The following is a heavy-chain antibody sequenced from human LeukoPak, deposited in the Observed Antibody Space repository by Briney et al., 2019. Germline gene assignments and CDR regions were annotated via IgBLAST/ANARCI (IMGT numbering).Heavy chain of an antibody. D-gene: IGHD3-10*01. CDR2: IKQDESEK. V-gene: IGHV3-7*04. CDR3: ARDKEVRGVIVGMDV. Sequence: GGSLRLSCAASGFTFSSYWMSWVRQAPGKGLEWVANIKQDESEKYYVDSVKGRFTISRDNAKNSLYLQMNSLRAEDTAVYYCARDKEVRGVIVGMDVWGQGTTVTVSS. J-gene: IGHJ6*02. CDR1: GFTFSSYW.